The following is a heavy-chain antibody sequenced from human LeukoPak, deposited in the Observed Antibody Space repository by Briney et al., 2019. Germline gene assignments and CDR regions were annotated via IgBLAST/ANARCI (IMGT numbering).Heavy chain of an antibody. D-gene: IGHD3-22*01. CDR1: GGSISSYY. CDR3: AQYYYDSSGNGWFDP. J-gene: IGHJ5*02. V-gene: IGHV4-59*12. CDR2: IYYSGST. Sequence: PSETLSLTCTVSGGSISSYYWSWIRQPPGKGLEWIGYIYYSGSTNYNPSLKSRVTISVDTSKNQFSLKLSSVTAADTAVYYCAQYYYDSSGNGWFDPWGQGTLVTVSS.